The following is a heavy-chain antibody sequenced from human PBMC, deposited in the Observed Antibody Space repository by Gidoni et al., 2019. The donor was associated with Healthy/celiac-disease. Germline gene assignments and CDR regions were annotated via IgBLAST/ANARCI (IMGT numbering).Heavy chain of an antibody. CDR2: IYYSGST. D-gene: IGHD3-3*01. Sequence: QVQLQESGPGLVKPSETLSLTCTVSGGSISSYYWSWIRQPPGKGLEWIGYIYYSGSTNYNPSLKSRVTISVDTSKNQFSLKLSSVTAADTAVYYCARHDDFWSGYSSWGQGTLVTVSS. V-gene: IGHV4-59*08. CDR3: ARHDDFWSGYSS. J-gene: IGHJ4*02. CDR1: GGSISSYY.